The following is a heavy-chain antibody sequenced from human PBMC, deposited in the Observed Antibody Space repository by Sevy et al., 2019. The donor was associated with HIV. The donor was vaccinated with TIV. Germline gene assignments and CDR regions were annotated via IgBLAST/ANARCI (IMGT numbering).Heavy chain of an antibody. CDR3: AKEGYYYDSHSADWFDP. CDR1: GFNISPHA. V-gene: IGHV3-30*04. J-gene: IGHJ5*02. CDR2: ISKDGTNK. D-gene: IGHD3-22*01. Sequence: GRSLRLSCSASGFNISPHALHWVRQTPGKGLQWLAVISKDGTNKDYADFVKGRFSVSRDNSKNTLYLQMSNLRPEDTAVYYCAKEGYYYDSHSADWFDPWGQGTLVTVSS.